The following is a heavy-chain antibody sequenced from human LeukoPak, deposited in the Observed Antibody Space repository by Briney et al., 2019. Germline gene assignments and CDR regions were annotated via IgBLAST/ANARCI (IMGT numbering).Heavy chain of an antibody. CDR3: AREKEARWLGDRSYMDV. CDR2: IYTSGST. D-gene: IGHD3-10*01. Sequence: KPSETLSLTCTVSGGSTSSYYWSWIRQPAGKGLEWIGRIYTSGSTNYNPSLKSRVTMSVDTSKNQFSLKLSSVTAADTAVYYCAREKEARWLGDRSYMDVWGKGTTVTISS. J-gene: IGHJ6*03. CDR1: GGSTSSYY. V-gene: IGHV4-4*07.